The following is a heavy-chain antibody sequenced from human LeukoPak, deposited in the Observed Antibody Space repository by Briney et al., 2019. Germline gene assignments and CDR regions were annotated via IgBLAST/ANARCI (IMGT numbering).Heavy chain of an antibody. CDR3: ARDLTGSGASDY. CDR1: GGSISSYY. J-gene: IGHJ4*02. Sequence: ASETLSLTCTVSGGSISSYYWSWIRQPPGKGLEWIGYIYYSGSTNYNPSLKSRVTISVDTSKNQFSLKLSSVTAADTAVYYCARDLTGSGASDYWGQGTLVTVSS. V-gene: IGHV4-59*01. CDR2: IYYSGST. D-gene: IGHD3-10*01.